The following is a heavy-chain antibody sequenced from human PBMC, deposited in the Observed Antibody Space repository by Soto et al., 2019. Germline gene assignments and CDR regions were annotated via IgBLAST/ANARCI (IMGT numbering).Heavy chain of an antibody. CDR1: GXTFSSYS. D-gene: IGHD3-22*01. J-gene: IGHJ3*02. CDR3: ARDGGSGYAFDI. CDR2: ISSSSSYI. V-gene: IGHV3-21*01. Sequence: LRLSCAASGXTFSSYSMNWVRQAPGKGLEWVSSISSSSSYIYYADSVKGRFTISRDNAKNSLYLQMNSLRAEDTAVYYCARDGGSGYAFDIWGQGTMVTVSS.